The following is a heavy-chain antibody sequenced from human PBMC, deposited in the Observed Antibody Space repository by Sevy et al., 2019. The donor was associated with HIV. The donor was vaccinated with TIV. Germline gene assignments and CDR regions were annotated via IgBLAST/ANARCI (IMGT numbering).Heavy chain of an antibody. CDR2: ISKEGTNK. D-gene: IGHD3-16*01. CDR1: GFTFTRYA. CDR3: ARDPHAVPHWGSFDS. V-gene: IGHV3-30-3*01. Sequence: GGSLRLSCEASGFTFTRYAFHWVRQAPGKGLEWVAVISKEGTNKYYIDSVKGLFTNSRDNSRKTLFLQRERLRAEDTAMYFCARDPHAVPHWGSFDSWGQGTLVTVSS. J-gene: IGHJ4*02.